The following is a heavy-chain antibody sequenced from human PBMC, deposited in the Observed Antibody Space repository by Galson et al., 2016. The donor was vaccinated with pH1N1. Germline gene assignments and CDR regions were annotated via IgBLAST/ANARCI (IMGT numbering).Heavy chain of an antibody. J-gene: IGHJ4*02. CDR2: ISGYNGNT. CDR1: GYMFSTYG. Sequence: SVKVSCKASGYMFSTYGINWVRKAPGQGPEWMGRISGYNGNTIYAQKFQARISMTIVKSTSTVYMDPRSLRFDDTAVYYCAKGTLPGYYDYWGQGTLVTVSS. D-gene: IGHD3-22*01. V-gene: IGHV1-18*01. CDR3: AKGTLPGYYDY.